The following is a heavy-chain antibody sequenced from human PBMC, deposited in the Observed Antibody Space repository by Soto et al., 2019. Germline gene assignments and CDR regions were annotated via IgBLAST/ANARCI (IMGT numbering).Heavy chain of an antibody. CDR3: ARSLEGTTGTNWFDP. J-gene: IGHJ5*02. V-gene: IGHV1-69*01. CDR2: ITPVFGTA. D-gene: IGHD4-17*01. CDR1: EDTFNSYS. Sequence: QVQLVQSGAEVKKPGSSVKVSCKASEDTFNSYSLSWLRQAPGQRLEWMGGITPVFGTADYAQSFEDRLTITADDSTSTVYMELSSLRSDDTAVYYCARSLEGTTGTNWFDPWGQGALVTVSS.